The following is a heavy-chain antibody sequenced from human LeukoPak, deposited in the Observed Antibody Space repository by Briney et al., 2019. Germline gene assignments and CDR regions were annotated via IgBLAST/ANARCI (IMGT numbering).Heavy chain of an antibody. CDR1: GDSISSSY. CDR3: ARGYYDRSGSSNPFDS. D-gene: IGHD3-22*01. CDR2: VHYTGKT. J-gene: IGHJ4*02. Sequence: SETLSLTCTVSGDSISSSYWSWIRQPPGKRLEWVGYVHYTGKTNYNPSLNNRATISVDMSKNQFSLTLTFVTVADTAMYYCARGYYDRSGSSNPFDSWGQGTLVTVSA. V-gene: IGHV4-59*01.